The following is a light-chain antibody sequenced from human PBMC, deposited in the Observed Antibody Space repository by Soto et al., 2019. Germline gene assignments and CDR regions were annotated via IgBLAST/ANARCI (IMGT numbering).Light chain of an antibody. CDR3: DSITRISTYV. J-gene: IGLJ1*01. Sequence: QSALTQHAYVSVYPVQSITISCGGTGADIGGYNFVSWYQHHPGKAPKLIIYDVTHRPSGVSERFSGSKSGFTASLTNSVLHPKDESHYYCDSITRISTYVFVTGTKLTV. CDR2: DVT. CDR1: GADIGGYNF. V-gene: IGLV2-14*01.